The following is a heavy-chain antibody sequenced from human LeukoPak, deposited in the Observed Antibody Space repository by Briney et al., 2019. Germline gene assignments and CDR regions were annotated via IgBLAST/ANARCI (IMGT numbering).Heavy chain of an antibody. V-gene: IGHV4-59*01. CDR1: GGSISSYY. J-gene: IGHJ3*02. CDR2: IYYSGST. D-gene: IGHD3-22*01. CDR3: ARDRVLHYYYDSSGRRDDAFDI. Sequence: PSETLSLTCTVSGGSISSYYWSWIRQPPGKGLEWIGYIYYSGSTNYNPSLKSRVTISVDTSKNQFSLKLSSVTAADTAVYYCARDRVLHYYYDSSGRRDDAFDIWGQGTMVTVSS.